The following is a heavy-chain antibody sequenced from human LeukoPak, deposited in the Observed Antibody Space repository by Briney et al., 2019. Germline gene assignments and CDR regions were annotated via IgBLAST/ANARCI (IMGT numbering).Heavy chain of an antibody. J-gene: IGHJ4*02. V-gene: IGHV4-34*01. CDR1: GGSFSGYY. CDR2: INHSGST. D-gene: IGHD4-23*01. CDR3: ARHPTRYGGKFDY. Sequence: SETLSLTCAVYGGSFSGYYWSWIRQPPGKGLEWIGEINHSGSTNYNPSLKSRVTISVDTSKNQFSLKLSSVTAADTAVYYCARHPTRYGGKFDYWGQGTLVTVSS.